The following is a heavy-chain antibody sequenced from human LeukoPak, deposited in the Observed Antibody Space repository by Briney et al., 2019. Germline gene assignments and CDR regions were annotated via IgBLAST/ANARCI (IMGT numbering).Heavy chain of an antibody. D-gene: IGHD5-18*01. CDR2: VYMGGTT. V-gene: IGHV3-66*01. J-gene: IGHJ4*02. CDR3: ARGLLRDGYTYTYSFDY. CDR1: GFTFSSYY. Sequence: PGGSLRLSCAASGFTFSSYYMNWVRQAPGKGLEWVSVVYMGGTTYYADSVKGRFTISRDSTKNTIYLQMNNLRAEDTAVYYCARGLLRDGYTYTYSFDYWGQGALVTVSS.